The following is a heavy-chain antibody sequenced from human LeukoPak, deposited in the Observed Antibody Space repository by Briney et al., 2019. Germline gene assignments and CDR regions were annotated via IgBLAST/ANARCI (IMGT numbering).Heavy chain of an antibody. Sequence: SETLSLTCSVSGDPITSTSYYWSWIRQPPGKGLEWIGYIYYSGSTNYNPSLKSRVTISVDTSKNQFSLKLSSVTAADTAVYYCARTQDILTGYYSRSPMWYFDYWGQGTLVTVSS. J-gene: IGHJ4*02. CDR3: ARTQDILTGYYSRSPMWYFDY. V-gene: IGHV4-61*01. CDR2: IYYSGST. D-gene: IGHD3-9*01. CDR1: GDPITSTSYY.